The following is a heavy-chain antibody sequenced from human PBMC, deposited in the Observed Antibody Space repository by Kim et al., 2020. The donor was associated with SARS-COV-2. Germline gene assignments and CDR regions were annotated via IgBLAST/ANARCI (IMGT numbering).Heavy chain of an antibody. CDR1: GASVNGGSYY. V-gene: IGHV4-61*01. D-gene: IGHD6-19*01. CDR2: GYYSGST. CDR3: ARDRVVAGTAFDY. J-gene: IGHJ4*02. Sequence: SETLSLTCTVSGASVNGGSYYWTWIRQPPGKGLEWIGCGYYSGSTNYNPSLKSRVTISVDTSKNQFSLKLSSVTAADTAVYYCARDRVVAGTAFDYWGQGTLVTVSS.